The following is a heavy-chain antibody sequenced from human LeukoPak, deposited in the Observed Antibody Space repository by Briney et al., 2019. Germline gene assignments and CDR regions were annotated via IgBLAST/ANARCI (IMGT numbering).Heavy chain of an antibody. Sequence: GGSLRLSCAASGFTFSSYEMNWVRQAPGKGLEWVSYISSSGSTIYYADSVKGRFTISGDNAKNSLYLQMNSLRAEDTAVYYCARGLYGDYALDGYWGQGTLVTVSS. V-gene: IGHV3-48*03. CDR2: ISSSGSTI. D-gene: IGHD4-17*01. J-gene: IGHJ4*02. CDR1: GFTFSSYE. CDR3: ARGLYGDYALDGY.